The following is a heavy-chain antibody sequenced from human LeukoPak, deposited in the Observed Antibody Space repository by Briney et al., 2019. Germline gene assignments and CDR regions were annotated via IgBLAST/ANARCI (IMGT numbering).Heavy chain of an antibody. V-gene: IGHV3-23*01. CDR2: ISPRGDIT. J-gene: IGHJ4*02. Sequence: GGSLRLSCAASGFSFRSHGMNWVRQAPGKGLEWVSGISPRGDITYYKDSVRGRFTISRDNFKNTVSLQLNSLRAEDTAMYYCATYIVGATTHHYWGQGTLVTVSS. D-gene: IGHD1-26*01. CDR1: GFSFRSHG. CDR3: ATYIVGATTHHY.